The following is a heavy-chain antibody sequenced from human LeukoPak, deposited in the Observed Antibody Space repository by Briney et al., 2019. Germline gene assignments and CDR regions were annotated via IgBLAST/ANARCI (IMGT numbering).Heavy chain of an antibody. D-gene: IGHD3-16*01. CDR2: IYSGGST. J-gene: IGHJ4*02. V-gene: IGHV3-66*01. Sequence: PGGSLRLSCAASGFTVSRNYMSWVRQAPGKGLEWVSVIYSGGSTYYADSVKGRFTISRDNSKNTLYLQMNSLRAEDTAVYYCARVGSRDYFDYWGQGTLVTVSS. CDR1: GFTVSRNY. CDR3: ARVGSRDYFDY.